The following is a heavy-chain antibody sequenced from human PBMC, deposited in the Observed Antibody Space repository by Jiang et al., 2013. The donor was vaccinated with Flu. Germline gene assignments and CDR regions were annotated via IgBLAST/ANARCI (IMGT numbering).Heavy chain of an antibody. D-gene: IGHD3-10*01. V-gene: IGHV4-31*03. CDR3: ARIGDNHYGSGSYYNYFDH. J-gene: IGHJ4*02. CDR1: GGSISNSGYY. CDR2: IYYSGIT. Sequence: GPGLVKPSQTLSLTCTVSGGSISNSGYYWSWIRHHPGKGLEWIGYIYYSGITYYNPSLKSRLTISIDTSKNQFSLNLSSVTAADTAVYYCARIGDNHYGSGSYYNYFDHWGREPGSPSPQ.